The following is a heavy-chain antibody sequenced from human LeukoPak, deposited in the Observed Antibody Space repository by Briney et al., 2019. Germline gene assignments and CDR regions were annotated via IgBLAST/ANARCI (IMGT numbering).Heavy chain of an antibody. CDR2: IYPDSGGT. V-gene: IGHV1-2*02. Sequence: ASVKVSCKASGYTFTGYYMHWVRQAPGQGLEWMAWIYPDSGGTNYAQKFQGRVTMTRDTSISTAYMELSSLRSEDTAVYYCARGPYCSSTSCYNPAVFDPWGQGTLVTVSS. CDR3: ARGPYCSSTSCYNPAVFDP. J-gene: IGHJ5*02. D-gene: IGHD2-2*02. CDR1: GYTFTGYY.